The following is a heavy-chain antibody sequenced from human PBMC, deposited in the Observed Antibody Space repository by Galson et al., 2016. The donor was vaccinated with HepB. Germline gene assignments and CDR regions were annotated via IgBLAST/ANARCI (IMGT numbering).Heavy chain of an antibody. Sequence: SLRLSCAASGFTFSSYGMHWVRQAPGKGLEWISYSDTTSTTTYYAESVRGRFTISRDNAKRLVHLQLNGLRVDDTAVYYCARDRGYCTGGNCYRFFDFWGQGIMVTVSS. CDR2: SDTTSTTT. V-gene: IGHV3-48*01. CDR3: ARDRGYCTGGNCYRFFDF. CDR1: GFTFSSYG. J-gene: IGHJ3*01. D-gene: IGHD2-15*01.